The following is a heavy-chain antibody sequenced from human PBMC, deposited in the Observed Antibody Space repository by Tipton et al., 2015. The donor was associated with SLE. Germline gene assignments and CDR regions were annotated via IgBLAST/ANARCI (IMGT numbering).Heavy chain of an antibody. D-gene: IGHD3-10*01. Sequence: SLRLSCAASGFTFSSYWMSWVRQAPGKGLEWVANIKQDGSEKYYVDSVKGRFTISRDNAKNSLYLQMNSLRAEDTAVYYCARGARSMVRGVDYWDQGTLVTVSS. CDR1: GFTFSSYW. V-gene: IGHV3-7*05. CDR2: IKQDGSEK. CDR3: ARGARSMVRGVDY. J-gene: IGHJ4*02.